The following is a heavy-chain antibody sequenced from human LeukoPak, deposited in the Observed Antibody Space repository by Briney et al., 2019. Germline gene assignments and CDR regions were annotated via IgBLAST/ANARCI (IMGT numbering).Heavy chain of an antibody. CDR1: GFTFSSSW. CDR2: INSDGSTT. CDR3: TRPESSSSLACDH. J-gene: IGHJ4*02. Sequence: GGSLRLSCAASGFTFSSSWMHWVRQAPGKGLVWVSRINSDGSTTNYEDSVKGRFIISRDNAKNTLYLQMNSLRAEDTAVYYCTRPESSSSLACDHWGQGTLVTVSS. D-gene: IGHD2-2*01. V-gene: IGHV3-74*01.